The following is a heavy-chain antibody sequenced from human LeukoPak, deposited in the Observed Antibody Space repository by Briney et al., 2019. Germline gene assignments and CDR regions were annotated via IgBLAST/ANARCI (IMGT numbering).Heavy chain of an antibody. CDR2: ISSSGNTR. V-gene: IGHV3-48*03. J-gene: IGHJ4*02. CDR1: GFTLSSYE. D-gene: IGHD3-10*01. CDR3: ATIYGSTTDY. Sequence: GGSLRLSCAASGFTLSSYEMNWVRQAPGKGLEWVSYISSSGNTRYYADSVKGRFTISRDSAKNSLYLQMNSLRAEDTAVYYCATIYGSTTDYGGQGTLVTVSS.